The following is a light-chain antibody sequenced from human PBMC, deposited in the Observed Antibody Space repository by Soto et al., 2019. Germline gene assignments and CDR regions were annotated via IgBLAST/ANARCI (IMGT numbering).Light chain of an antibody. CDR1: QSVSSN. J-gene: IGKJ4*01. V-gene: IGKV3-15*01. CDR3: QQYSSWPLT. CDR2: AAS. Sequence: EIVMTQSLGTLSLSPGEGATLSCRASQSVSSNLAWYQQKPGQAPRLLIYAASTRATGIPARFTGSGSGTEFTLTISSLQSDDFGVYYCQQYSSWPLTFGGGTKVEIK.